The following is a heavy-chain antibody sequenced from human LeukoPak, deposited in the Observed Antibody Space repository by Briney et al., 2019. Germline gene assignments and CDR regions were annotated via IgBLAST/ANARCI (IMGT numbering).Heavy chain of an antibody. CDR3: ASGYSGYHDY. Sequence: SETLSLTCTVSGGSISNSPYYWGWIRQPPGKGLEWIGTIYYSGSTYYNPSPKSRVTISADTSKKQFSLKLSSVTAADTAVYYCASGYSGYHDYWGQGTLVTVPS. CDR2: IYYSGST. D-gene: IGHD5-12*01. V-gene: IGHV4-39*01. CDR1: GGSISNSPYY. J-gene: IGHJ4*02.